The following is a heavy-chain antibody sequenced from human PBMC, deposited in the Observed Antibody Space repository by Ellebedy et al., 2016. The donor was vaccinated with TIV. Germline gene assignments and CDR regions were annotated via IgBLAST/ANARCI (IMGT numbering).Heavy chain of an antibody. J-gene: IGHJ4*02. Sequence: ASVKVSXXASGYTFTGYYMHWVRQAPGQGLEWMGIINPSGGSTSYAQKFQGRVTMTRDTSTSTVYMELSSLRSEDTAVYYCARDDDFWSGLNKGPDYWGQGTLVTVSS. D-gene: IGHD3-3*01. CDR2: INPSGGST. V-gene: IGHV1-46*01. CDR1: GYTFTGYY. CDR3: ARDDDFWSGLNKGPDY.